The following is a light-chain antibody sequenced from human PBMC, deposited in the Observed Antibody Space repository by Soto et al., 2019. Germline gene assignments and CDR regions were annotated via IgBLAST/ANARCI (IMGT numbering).Light chain of an antibody. CDR3: QQHSNWPLT. V-gene: IGKV3-11*01. J-gene: IGKJ4*01. CDR2: DAS. CDR1: QSVSSS. Sequence: EILLIQSPATLSLSPGERATLSCRASQSVSSSLAWYQQNPGQAPRLLIFDASNRATGIPVRFSGSGSGTDFTLTISSLEPEDFTVYYCQQHSNWPLTFGGGTKVDIK.